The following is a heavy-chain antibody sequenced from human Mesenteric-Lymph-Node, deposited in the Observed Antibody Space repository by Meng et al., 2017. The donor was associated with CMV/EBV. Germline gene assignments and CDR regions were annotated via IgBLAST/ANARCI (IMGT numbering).Heavy chain of an antibody. D-gene: IGHD3-10*01. V-gene: IGHV4-59*13. Sequence: SVSAGSISRYYASLVRQPPGIGLGWIGYIYYSRGTSYNPSLQSRVTMSVDTSKDQFSLELTYVTAADTAVYYCARMYNSGSYQLDYWGQGTLVTVSS. CDR2: IYYSRGT. CDR3: ARMYNSGSYQLDY. CDR1: AGSISRYY. J-gene: IGHJ4*02.